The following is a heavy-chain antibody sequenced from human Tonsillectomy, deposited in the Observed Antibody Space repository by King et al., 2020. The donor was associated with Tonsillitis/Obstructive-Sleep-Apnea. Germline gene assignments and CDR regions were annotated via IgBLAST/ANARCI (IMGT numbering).Heavy chain of an antibody. CDR2: ISWNSDNT. CDR3: AKGGCITTSCYNWGY. D-gene: IGHD2-2*02. Sequence: VQLVESGGGLVQPGRSLRLSCAASGFTFGDYAMYWVRQAPGKGLEWVSSISWNSDNTGYADSVKGRFTISRDNAKNSLYLQMNSLRVADTAFYYCAKGGCITTSCYNWGYWGQGTLVTVSS. V-gene: IGHV3-9*01. CDR1: GFTFGDYA. J-gene: IGHJ4*02.